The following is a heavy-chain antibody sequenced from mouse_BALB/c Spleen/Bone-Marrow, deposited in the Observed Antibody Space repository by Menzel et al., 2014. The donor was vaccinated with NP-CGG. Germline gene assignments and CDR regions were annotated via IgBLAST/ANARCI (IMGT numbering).Heavy chain of an antibody. D-gene: IGHD2-1*01. CDR2: ISYSGLT. CDR1: GYSITSVYA. J-gene: IGHJ4*01. V-gene: IGHV3-2*02. CDR3: ARWGGNYVGYYAMDY. Sequence: EVKLLESGPGLVKPSQSLSLPCSVAGYSITSVYAWNWIRQFPGNKLEWRGYISYSGLTSYNPSLKSRFSITRDTSKNQFFLQLNSVTTEDTATYYCARWGGNYVGYYAMDYWGQGTSVTVSS.